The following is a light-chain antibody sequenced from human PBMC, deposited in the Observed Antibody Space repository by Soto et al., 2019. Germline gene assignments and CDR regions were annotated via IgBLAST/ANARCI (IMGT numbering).Light chain of an antibody. V-gene: IGLV4-69*01. Sequence: QLVLTQSPSASASLGASVKLTCTLSSGHSSYAIAWHQQQPEKGPRYLMKLNSDGSHSKGDGIPDRFSGSSSGAERYLTISSLQSEDEADYYCKTWGTGIRVFVGGTKLTVL. J-gene: IGLJ3*02. CDR2: LNSDGSH. CDR1: SGHSSYA. CDR3: KTWGTGIRV.